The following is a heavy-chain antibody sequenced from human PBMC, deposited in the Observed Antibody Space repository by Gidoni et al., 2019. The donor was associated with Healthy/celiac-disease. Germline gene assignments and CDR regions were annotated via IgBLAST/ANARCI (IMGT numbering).Heavy chain of an antibody. CDR3: ALPGASQLLSKSYFDY. V-gene: IGHV3-30*03. CDR2: RSYEGSNK. J-gene: IGHJ4*02. Sequence: QVQLVESGGGVSQPGRSLRISCPASGVTFRSYGMHWVRQAPGKGMEWVAVRSYEGSNKYYADSVKGRFTISRDNSKNTLYLQMNSLRAEDTAVYYCALPGASQLLSKSYFDYWGQGTLVTVSS. CDR1: GVTFRSYG. D-gene: IGHD2-2*01.